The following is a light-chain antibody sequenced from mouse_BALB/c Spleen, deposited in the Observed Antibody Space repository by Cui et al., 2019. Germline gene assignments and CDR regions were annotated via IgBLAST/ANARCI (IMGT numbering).Light chain of an antibody. CDR3: QQYSKLPLT. J-gene: IGKJ5*01. V-gene: IGKV10-94*01. CDR1: QGIRNY. CDR2: YTS. Sequence: IQMTHTTSSLSDSLGDRVTISCSARQGIRNYLNWYQQKPDGTVKLLIYYTSSLHSGVPSRFSGSGSGTDYSLTISNLEPEDIATYYCQQYSKLPLTFGAGTKLELK.